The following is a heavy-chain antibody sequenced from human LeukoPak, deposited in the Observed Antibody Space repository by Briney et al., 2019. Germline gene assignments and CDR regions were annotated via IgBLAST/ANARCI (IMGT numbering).Heavy chain of an antibody. J-gene: IGHJ4*02. CDR1: GDSIGSDY. CDR2: ISTSGGT. CDR3: ARNEFRSYGLVHY. Sequence: SETLSLICIVSGDSIGSDYWSWIRQSAGKGLEWIGRISTSGGTDYNPSLRSRVTMSLDTSKNQFSLKLTSVTAADTDVYYCARNEFRSYGLVHYWGQGTLVTVSS. D-gene: IGHD3-10*01. V-gene: IGHV4-4*07.